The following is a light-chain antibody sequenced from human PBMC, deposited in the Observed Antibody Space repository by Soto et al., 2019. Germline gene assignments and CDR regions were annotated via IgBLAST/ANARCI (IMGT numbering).Light chain of an antibody. J-gene: IGKJ1*01. V-gene: IGKV3-20*01. CDR1: QSVRSSH. CDR2: GAS. CDR3: QQYSSSPAT. Sequence: ETVLTQTQGHRCLSSGERAILSFRASQSVRSSHLAWYQEKPGQAPRLLIYGASSRATGIPDRFSGSGSGTDFSLTISRLQPEDFAVYSCQQYSSSPATFGQGTKVDIK.